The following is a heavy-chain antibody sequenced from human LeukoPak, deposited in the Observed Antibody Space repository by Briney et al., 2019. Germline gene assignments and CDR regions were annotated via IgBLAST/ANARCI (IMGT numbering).Heavy chain of an antibody. J-gene: IGHJ4*02. CDR2: INHSGST. D-gene: IGHD3-9*01. CDR1: GGSFSGYY. V-gene: IGHV4-34*01. Sequence: TSETLSLTCAVYGGSFSGYYWSWIRQPPGKGLEWMGEINHSGSTNYNPSLKSRVTISVDTSKNQFSLKLSSVTAADTAVYYCARHAVRYFDLYYFDYWGQGTLVTVSS. CDR3: ARHAVRYFDLYYFDY.